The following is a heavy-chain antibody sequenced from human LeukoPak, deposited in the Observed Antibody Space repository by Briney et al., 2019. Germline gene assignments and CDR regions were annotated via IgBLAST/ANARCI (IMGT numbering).Heavy chain of an antibody. Sequence: PSETLSLTCTVSGGSISSSYWSWIRQPPGTGLEWIGYIYYSGRVIYNPPLKSRVTISVDMSKNQFSLKLSSVTAADTAMYYCARSSLRRFIPRNYFDYWGQGTLVTVSS. CDR2: IYYSGRV. CDR3: ARSSLRRFIPRNYFDY. D-gene: IGHD5/OR15-5a*01. V-gene: IGHV4-59*01. J-gene: IGHJ4*02. CDR1: GGSISSSY.